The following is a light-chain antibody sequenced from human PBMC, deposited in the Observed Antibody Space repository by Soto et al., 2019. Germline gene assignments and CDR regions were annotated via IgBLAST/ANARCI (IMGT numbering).Light chain of an antibody. V-gene: IGKV1-5*03. CDR1: QSIDTW. Sequence: DIQMTQSPSTLSASIGDRVTITCRASQSIDTWLAWYQQKPGKTPKLLIYKASSLQTGVPSRFSGSGSGTEFTLTINGLQPDDFATYYSQHYNSYSRTFGQGTKV. CDR2: KAS. CDR3: QHYNSYSRT. J-gene: IGKJ1*01.